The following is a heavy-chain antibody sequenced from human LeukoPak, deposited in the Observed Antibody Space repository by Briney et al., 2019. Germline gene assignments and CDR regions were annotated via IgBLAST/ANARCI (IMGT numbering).Heavy chain of an antibody. CDR1: GFNLGDHA. Sequence: GRSLRLSCTTSGFNLGDHAMTWVRQAPGKGLEWVGFIRSKAYRGTTEYDASVKGRFTISRDDSKSVVYLQMNSLKSEDTAVYYCSRGPIQLWVHNGMDVWGQGTTVTVSS. J-gene: IGHJ6*02. CDR3: SRGPIQLWVHNGMDV. D-gene: IGHD5-18*01. CDR2: IRSKAYRGTT. V-gene: IGHV3-49*04.